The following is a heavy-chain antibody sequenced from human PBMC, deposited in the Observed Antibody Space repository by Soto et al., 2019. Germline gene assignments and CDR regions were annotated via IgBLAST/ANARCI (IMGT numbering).Heavy chain of an antibody. CDR2: IYWDDDK. J-gene: IGHJ4*02. D-gene: IGHD3-10*01. CDR3: KRERGWFRDPKRTFAY. CDR1: GFSLSTSGVG. Sequence: QITLKESGPTLVKPTKTLTLICTFSGFSLSTSGVGVGWIRQPPGKALEWLAVIYWDDDKRYSPSLKSRLTITKDTSKKQVVLTMTNMDPMDTATYHCKRERGWFRDPKRTFAYWGQGLLVTVSS. V-gene: IGHV2-5*02.